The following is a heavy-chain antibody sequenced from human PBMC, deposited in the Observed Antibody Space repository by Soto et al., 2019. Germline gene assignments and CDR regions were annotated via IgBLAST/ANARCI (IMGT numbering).Heavy chain of an antibody. V-gene: IGHV1-69*01. CDR1: GDTFKNCV. D-gene: IGHD3-10*01. CDR3: AAELGFGKLSVV. J-gene: IGHJ6*02. Sequence: QVQVVQSGVEVRRPGSSVKVSCKASGDTFKNCVISWVRQAPGQGLEWMGGIIPRFGTTDFAQRFKGRLTITTDESTTTAYMELSRLRSEDTATYYCAAELGFGKLSVVWGQGTTVIVSS. CDR2: IIPRFGTT.